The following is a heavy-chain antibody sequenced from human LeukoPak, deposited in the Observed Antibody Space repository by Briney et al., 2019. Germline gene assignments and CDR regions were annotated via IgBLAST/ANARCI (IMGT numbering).Heavy chain of an antibody. CDR1: GGSISSYY. V-gene: IGHV4-4*07. CDR3: ARDRQWLVDH. Sequence: PSETLSLTCTVSGGSISSYYWSWIRQPAGQGLEWIGRINTSGSTNYNPSLKSRVTMSVDTSKNQFSLKLTSVTAADTAVYYCARDRQWLVDHWGQGTLVTVSS. D-gene: IGHD6-19*01. CDR2: INTSGST. J-gene: IGHJ5*02.